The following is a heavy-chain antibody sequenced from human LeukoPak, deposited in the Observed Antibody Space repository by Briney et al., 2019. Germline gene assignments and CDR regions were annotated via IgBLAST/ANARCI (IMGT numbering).Heavy chain of an antibody. V-gene: IGHV3-21*04. J-gene: IGHJ4*02. CDR2: ISSSSSYI. CDR3: AKDRGTTVTTPTDY. CDR1: GFTFSSYS. Sequence: GGSLRLSCAASGFTFSSYSMNWVRQAPGKGLEWVSSISSSSSYIYYADSVKGRFTISRDNAKNSLYLQMNSLRAEDTAVYYCAKDRGTTVTTPTDYWGQGTLVTVSS. D-gene: IGHD4-17*01.